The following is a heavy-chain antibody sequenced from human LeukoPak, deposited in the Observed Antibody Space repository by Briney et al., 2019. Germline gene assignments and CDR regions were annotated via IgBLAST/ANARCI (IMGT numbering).Heavy chain of an antibody. J-gene: IGHJ2*01. CDR2: ISSSGSGGNT. V-gene: IGHV3-23*01. CDR1: GVTLSNYA. D-gene: IGHD1-26*01. Sequence: GGSLRLSCVASGVTLSNYAMSWARLAPGKGLEWVSGISSSGSGGNTYYADSVKGRFTISRDSSRNTLFLHMNTLRAEDTAIYYCAKDCTVGASYWHFDLWGRGTLVTVSS. CDR3: AKDCTVGASYWHFDL.